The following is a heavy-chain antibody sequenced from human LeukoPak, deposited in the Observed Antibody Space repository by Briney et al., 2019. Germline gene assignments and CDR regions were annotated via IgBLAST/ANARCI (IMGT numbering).Heavy chain of an antibody. J-gene: IGHJ4*02. CDR3: AKMASSGWYGSDY. CDR1: GGTFTGYY. D-gene: IGHD6-19*01. CDR2: INPNSGGT. V-gene: IGHV1-2*02. Sequence: ASVKVSCKASGGTFTGYYMHWVRQAPGQGLEWMGWINPNSGGTNYAQKFQGRVTMTRDTSISTAYMELSRLRSDGTAVYYCAKMASSGWYGSDYWGQGTLVTVSS.